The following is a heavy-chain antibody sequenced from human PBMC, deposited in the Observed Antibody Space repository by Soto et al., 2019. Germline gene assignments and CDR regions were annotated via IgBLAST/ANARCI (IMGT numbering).Heavy chain of an antibody. D-gene: IGHD6-13*01. CDR3: ARCIAAAVTTFDY. Sequence: GGSLRLSCAASGFTFSSYAMSWVRQAPGKGLEWVSAISGSGGSTYYADSVKGRFTISRDNSKNTLYLQMNSLRAEDTAVYYCARCIAAAVTTFDYWGQGTLVTVSS. CDR1: GFTFSSYA. J-gene: IGHJ4*02. V-gene: IGHV3-23*01. CDR2: ISGSGGST.